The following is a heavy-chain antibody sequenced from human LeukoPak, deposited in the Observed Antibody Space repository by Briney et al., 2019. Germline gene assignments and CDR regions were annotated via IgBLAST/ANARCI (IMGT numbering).Heavy chain of an antibody. J-gene: IGHJ6*03. V-gene: IGHV1-2*02. CDR1: GYTFTGYY. CDR2: INPNIGST. CDR3: ARPRNYYYYYIDV. Sequence: SVKVSCKASGYTFTGYYMLWVGQAPGQAREWMGWINPNIGSTNYAQKIQGRVTMTRDTSISTAYMELSRLRSDDTAVYYCARPRNYYYYYIDVWGKGTTVTVSS.